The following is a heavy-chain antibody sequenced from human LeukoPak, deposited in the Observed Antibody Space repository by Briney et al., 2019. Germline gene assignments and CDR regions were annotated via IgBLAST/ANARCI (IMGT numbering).Heavy chain of an antibody. CDR2: IYYSGST. D-gene: IGHD6-19*01. J-gene: IGHJ4*02. CDR1: GGSISSYY. V-gene: IGHV4-59*01. CDR3: ARASAVATDY. Sequence: KSSETLSLTCTVSGGSISSYYWSWIRQPPGKGLEWIGYIYYSGSTNYNPSLKSRVTISVDTSKNQFSLKLSSVTAADTAVYYCARASAVATDYWGQGTLVTVSS.